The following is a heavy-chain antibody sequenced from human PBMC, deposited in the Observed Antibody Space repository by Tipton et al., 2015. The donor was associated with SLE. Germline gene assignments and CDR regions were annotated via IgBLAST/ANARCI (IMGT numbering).Heavy chain of an antibody. D-gene: IGHD3-22*01. V-gene: IGHV4-38-2*02. J-gene: IGHJ4*02. CDR2: IYHGGST. Sequence: TLSLTCTVSGYSISSGYYWGWIRQPPGKGLEWIGSIYHGGSTYYNPSLKSRVTISVDTSKNQFSLKLSSVTAADTAVYYCARGYEISGDYLFDYWGQGMLVTVSS. CDR3: ARGYEISGDYLFDY. CDR1: GYSISSGYY.